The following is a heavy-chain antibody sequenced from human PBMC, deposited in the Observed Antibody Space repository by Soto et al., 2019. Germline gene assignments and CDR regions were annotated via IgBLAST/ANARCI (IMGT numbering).Heavy chain of an antibody. J-gene: IGHJ6*02. CDR3: ARGPSAGGSGSYRDPHYYYYGMDV. Sequence: PSETLSLTCAVYGGSFSGYYWSWIRQPPGKGLEWIGEINHSGSTNYNPSLKSRVTISVDTSKNQFSLKLSSVTAADTAVYYCARGPSAGGSGSYRDPHYYYYGMDVWGQGTTVTVSS. CDR1: GGSFSGYY. CDR2: INHSGST. D-gene: IGHD3-10*01. V-gene: IGHV4-34*01.